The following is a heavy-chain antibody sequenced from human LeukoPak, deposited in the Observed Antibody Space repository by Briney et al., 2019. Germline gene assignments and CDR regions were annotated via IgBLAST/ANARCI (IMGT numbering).Heavy chain of an antibody. V-gene: IGHV3-49*04. CDR1: GFTFGDYA. CDR3: TRVTYYYDNSGYFHFVS. Sequence: GGSLRLSCTTSGFTFGDYAMSWVRQAPGKGLEWVSFIRRKAHGGTTEYAASVKGRFSSSRDDSKSIAYLQMNSLKTKDTAVYFCTRVTYYYDNSGYFHFVSWGQGSLVTVSS. CDR2: IRRKAHGGTT. J-gene: IGHJ4*02. D-gene: IGHD3-22*01.